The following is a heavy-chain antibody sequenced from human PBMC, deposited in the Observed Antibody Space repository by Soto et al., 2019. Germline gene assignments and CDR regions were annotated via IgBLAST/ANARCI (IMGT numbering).Heavy chain of an antibody. J-gene: IGHJ5*02. D-gene: IGHD2-21*02. Sequence: PSETLSLTCTVSGASIRITDYYWSWIRQAPGKGLEWIGYVYYTGSTYYHPSLMSRLTISVDTSKNQFSLKLTSVTAAETAVYYCVRTARQGAVAPHWFDRWGQGTQVTVSS. CDR2: VYYTGST. V-gene: IGHV4-30-4*01. CDR1: GASIRITDYY. CDR3: VRTARQGAVAPHWFDR.